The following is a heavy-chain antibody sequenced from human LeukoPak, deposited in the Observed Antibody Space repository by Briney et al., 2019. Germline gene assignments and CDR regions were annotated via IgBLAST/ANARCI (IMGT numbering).Heavy chain of an antibody. Sequence: SETLSLTCTVSGGSISSGSYYWSWIRQPAGKGLEWIGRIYTSASTNYNPSLKSRVTISVDTSKNQFSLKLSSVTAADTAVYYCARDIVVVPAAIGFDPWGQGTLVTASS. CDR2: IYTSAST. CDR3: ARDIVVVPAAIGFDP. CDR1: GGSISSGSYY. D-gene: IGHD2-2*01. J-gene: IGHJ5*02. V-gene: IGHV4-61*02.